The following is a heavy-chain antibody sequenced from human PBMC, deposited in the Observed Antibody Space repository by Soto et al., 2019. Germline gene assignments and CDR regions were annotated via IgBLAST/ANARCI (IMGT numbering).Heavy chain of an antibody. CDR2: MNPNSGNT. V-gene: IGHV1-8*01. CDR1: GYTFTSYD. J-gene: IGHJ5*02. D-gene: IGHD3-10*01. CDR3: ARVKVSVVRGVIITSGFDP. Sequence: QVQLVQSGAEVKKPGASVKVSCKASGYTFTSYDINWVRQATGQGIEWMGWMNPNSGNTGYAQKFQGRVTMTRNTSISTAQMELSSLRAEDTAVYYCARVKVSVVRGVIITSGFDPWGQGTLVTVSS.